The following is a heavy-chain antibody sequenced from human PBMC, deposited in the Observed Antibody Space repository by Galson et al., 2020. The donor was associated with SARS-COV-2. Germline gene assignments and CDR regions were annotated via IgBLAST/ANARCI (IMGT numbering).Heavy chain of an antibody. CDR3: AREEDGYNDF. Sequence: GESLKISCAASGFRFSRNWMSWVRQAPGKGLQWVANIKQDGSDRYYVDSVKGRFTISSDYAKNSVYLQMNNLTADDTAVYYCAREEDGYNDFWGQGTLVAVSS. CDR2: IKQDGSDR. CDR1: GFRFSRNW. V-gene: IGHV3-7*01. D-gene: IGHD1-20*01. J-gene: IGHJ4*02.